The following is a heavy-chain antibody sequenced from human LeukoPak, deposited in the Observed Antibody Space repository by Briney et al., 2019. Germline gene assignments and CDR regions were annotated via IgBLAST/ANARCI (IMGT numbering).Heavy chain of an antibody. J-gene: IGHJ3*02. CDR3: ARESLGYCSGGSCYQGAFDI. CDR1: GGSFSGYY. D-gene: IGHD2-15*01. Sequence: PSETLSLTCAVYGGSFSGYYWSWIRQPPGKGLEWIGEINHSGSTNYNPSLKSRVTISVDTSKNQFSLKLSSVTAADTAVYYCARESLGYCSGGSCYQGAFDIWGQGTMVTASS. CDR2: INHSGST. V-gene: IGHV4-34*01.